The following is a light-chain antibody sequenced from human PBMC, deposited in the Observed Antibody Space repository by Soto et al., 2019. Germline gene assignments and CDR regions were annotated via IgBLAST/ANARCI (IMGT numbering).Light chain of an antibody. V-gene: IGKV1-6*01. CDR3: LQDDSYPWT. Sequence: AIQMTQSPSSLSSSVGDRVTITCRASQDIRNYLGWYQQKPGKAPKLLIYGASSLESGVPSRFSGSGSGTDFTLTINRLEPEDFATYYCLQDDSYPWTFGQGTKVEI. CDR2: GAS. J-gene: IGKJ1*01. CDR1: QDIRNY.